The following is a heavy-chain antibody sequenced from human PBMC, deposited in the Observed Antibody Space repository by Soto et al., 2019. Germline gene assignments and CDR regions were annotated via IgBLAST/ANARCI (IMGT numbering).Heavy chain of an antibody. CDR1: GYTFTEFD. Sequence: QVLLVQSGAAVKKPGASVTVSCKTAGYTFTEFDINWVRQATGQGLEWMGWMNTNTGNTGYAQKFQGRVKMTRDTSISTADIEPRRLRSKDTAAYYCARVVRFFGWHAGYWDQGTLVGFS. V-gene: IGHV1-8*01. CDR2: MNTNTGNT. D-gene: IGHD3-9*01. CDR3: ARVVRFFGWHAGY. J-gene: IGHJ4*02.